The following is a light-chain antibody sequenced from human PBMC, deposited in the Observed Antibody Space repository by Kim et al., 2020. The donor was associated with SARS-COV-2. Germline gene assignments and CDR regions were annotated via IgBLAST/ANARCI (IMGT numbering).Light chain of an antibody. V-gene: IGLV3-21*04. CDR1: NIGSKS. CDR3: QVWDSSNDHVM. Sequence: PGKADRITCGGNNIGSKSVHWYQQKPGQAPVVVIFHDNDRPSGIPERFTGSNSGNTATLTISRVEAGDEADYYCQVWDSSNDHVMFGGGTQLTVL. J-gene: IGLJ3*02. CDR2: HDN.